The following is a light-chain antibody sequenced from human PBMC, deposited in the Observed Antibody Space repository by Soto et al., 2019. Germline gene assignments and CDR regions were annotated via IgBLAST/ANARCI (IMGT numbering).Light chain of an antibody. CDR3: QQYNDNWT. CDR1: QSISSW. V-gene: IGKV1-5*03. J-gene: IGKJ1*01. Sequence: HITQSPSTLSASVGDRVTITCRASQSISSWLAWHQQKPGKAPRLLIYKASNLESGVPSRFSGSGSGTEFTLTITSLQPDDSATYYCQQYNDNWTFGQGTKVDIK. CDR2: KAS.